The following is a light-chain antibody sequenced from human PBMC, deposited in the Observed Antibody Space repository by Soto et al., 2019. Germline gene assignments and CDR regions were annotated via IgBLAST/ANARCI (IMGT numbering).Light chain of an antibody. J-gene: IGKJ4*01. CDR1: QSVSNF. Sequence: EIVLTQSPATLSLSPGERATLSCRASQSVSNFFVWYQQKRGQAPRLLIYDASKRATGIPARFSGSGSGTDFTLTISSLEPEDVAVYYCQQHLNWPLTFGGGTTVEIK. CDR2: DAS. CDR3: QQHLNWPLT. V-gene: IGKV3-11*01.